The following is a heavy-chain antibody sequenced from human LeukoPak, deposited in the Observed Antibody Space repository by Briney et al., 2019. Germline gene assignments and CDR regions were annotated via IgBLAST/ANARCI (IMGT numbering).Heavy chain of an antibody. CDR3: MTAAGYNFGQY. CDR1: GFTFSTYS. V-gene: IGHV3-53*01. J-gene: IGHJ4*02. Sequence: GGSLRLSCAASGFTFSTYSMNWVRQTPGKGLEWVSALYIGGNTYYADSVRDRFTISRDNSKNTLYLQMNSLRAEDTAIYYCMTAAGYNFGQYWGQGTLVTVSS. D-gene: IGHD5-18*01. CDR2: LYIGGNT.